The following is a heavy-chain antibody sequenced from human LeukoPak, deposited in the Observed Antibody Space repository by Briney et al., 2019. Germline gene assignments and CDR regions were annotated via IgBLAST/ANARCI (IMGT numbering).Heavy chain of an antibody. D-gene: IGHD3-9*01. CDR1: GFTFSNYI. J-gene: IGHJ4*02. CDR3: ARGFHDILTGPPF. V-gene: IGHV3-48*02. Sequence: GGSLRLSCAASGFTFSNYIMNWVRQAPGKGLEWVLYISSGGSSIYYADSVKGRFTISRDNAKNSLYLQMNSLRDEDTAVYYCARGFHDILTGPPFWGQGTLVTVSS. CDR2: ISSGGSSI.